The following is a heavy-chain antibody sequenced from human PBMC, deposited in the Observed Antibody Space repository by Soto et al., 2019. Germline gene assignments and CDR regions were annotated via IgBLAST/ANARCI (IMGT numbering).Heavy chain of an antibody. CDR1: GDSIRSSHY. J-gene: IGHJ5*02. CDR3: AREPQSGYSGYGGSWFDP. V-gene: IGHV4-38-2*02. CDR2: VYYSGST. D-gene: IGHD5-12*01. Sequence: SETLSLTCAVSGDSIRSSHYWVWIRQPPGKGLEWIGSVYYSGSTHYNPSLKSRVTISVDTSKNQFSLKLSSVTAADTAVYYCAREPQSGYSGYGGSWFDPWGQGTLVTVSS.